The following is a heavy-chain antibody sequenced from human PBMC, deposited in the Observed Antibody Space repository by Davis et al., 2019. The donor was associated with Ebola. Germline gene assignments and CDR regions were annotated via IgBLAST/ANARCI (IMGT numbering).Heavy chain of an antibody. D-gene: IGHD3-3*01. J-gene: IGHJ3*02. V-gene: IGHV3-7*01. CDR3: ARDRVTIFGVVIMRDAFDI. CDR1: GFTFSGYW. CDR2: IKQDGSEK. Sequence: PGGSLRLSCAASGFTFSGYWMSWVRQAPGKGLEWVASIKQDGSEKYHVDSVRGRFTISRDNAKNSLYLQMNSLRDEDTAVYYCARDRVTIFGVVIMRDAFDIWGQGTMVTVSS.